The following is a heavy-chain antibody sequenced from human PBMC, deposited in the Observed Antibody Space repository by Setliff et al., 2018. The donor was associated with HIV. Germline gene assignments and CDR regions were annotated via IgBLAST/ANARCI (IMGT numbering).Heavy chain of an antibody. CDR2: VYTSGGT. CDR3: ARDGGSIELWSNAMDV. J-gene: IGHJ6*03. CDR1: GGSISSGSHY. Sequence: SETLSLTCTVTGGSISSGSHYWSWIRQPAGKGLEFIGRVYTSGGTNYNPSLKSRVTISVDKPKNQFSLNLSSVTAADSAVYYCARDGGSIELWSNAMDVWSKGTTVTDS. D-gene: IGHD3-10*01. V-gene: IGHV4-61*02.